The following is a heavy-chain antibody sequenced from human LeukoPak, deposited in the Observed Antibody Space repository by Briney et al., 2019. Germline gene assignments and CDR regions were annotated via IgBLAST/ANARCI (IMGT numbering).Heavy chain of an antibody. V-gene: IGHV4-38-2*02. Sequence: SETLSLTCTVSGYSISSGYYWGWIRQPPGKGLEWIGSIYHSGSTYYNPSLKSRVTISVDTSKNQFSLKLSSVTAVDTAVYYCARAVISYSGSYFDPHFDYWGQGTLVTVSS. D-gene: IGHD1-26*01. CDR2: IYHSGST. CDR3: ARAVISYSGSYFDPHFDY. CDR1: GYSISSGYY. J-gene: IGHJ4*02.